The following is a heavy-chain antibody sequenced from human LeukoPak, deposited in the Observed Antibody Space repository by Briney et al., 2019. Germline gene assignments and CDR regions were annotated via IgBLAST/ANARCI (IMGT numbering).Heavy chain of an antibody. Sequence: QPGGSLRLSCAASGFTFSSYAMSWVRQAPGKGLEWVSTIGGSSGNTYNADSVKGRFTISRDNSKNTLYLQMSSLRAEDTAIYYCAKRGKSCSSASCSSLYYFDCWGQGTLVTVSS. D-gene: IGHD2-2*01. CDR2: IGGSSGNT. J-gene: IGHJ4*02. CDR1: GFTFSSYA. V-gene: IGHV3-23*01. CDR3: AKRGKSCSSASCSSLYYFDC.